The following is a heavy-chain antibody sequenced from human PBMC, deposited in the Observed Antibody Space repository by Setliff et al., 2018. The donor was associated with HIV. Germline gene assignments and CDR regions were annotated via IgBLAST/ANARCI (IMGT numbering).Heavy chain of an antibody. CDR2: INHSGST. V-gene: IGHV4-34*01. D-gene: IGHD5-18*01. J-gene: IGHJ5*02. CDR3: ARGGGYSYGFLTRRNWFDP. Sequence: SETLSLTCAVYGGSFSGYYWSWIRQPPGKGLEWIGEINHSGSTNYNPSLTSRVTISVDTSKNQFSLKLSSVTAADTAVYYCARGGGYSYGFLTRRNWFDPWGQGTLVTVSS. CDR1: GGSFSGYY.